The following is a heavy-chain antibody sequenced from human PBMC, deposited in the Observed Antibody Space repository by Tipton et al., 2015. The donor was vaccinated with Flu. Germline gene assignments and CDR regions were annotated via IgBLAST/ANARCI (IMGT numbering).Heavy chain of an antibody. J-gene: IGHJ5*01. Sequence: TLSLTCSVSGGAITSSSYYWGWIRQPLGRGLEWVGSIYYTGYSYHNPSLKSRLAMSIDTSKNQFSLRLSSMTAADMAVYYCAKVKFGWVESWAQGIPVTVSS. CDR2: IYYTGYS. D-gene: IGHD3-16*01. CDR1: GGAITSSSYY. CDR3: AKVKFGWVES. V-gene: IGHV4-39*07.